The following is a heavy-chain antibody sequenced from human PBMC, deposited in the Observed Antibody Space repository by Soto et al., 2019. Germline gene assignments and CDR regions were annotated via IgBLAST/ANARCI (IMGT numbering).Heavy chain of an antibody. CDR3: ARGHFGVTMDV. D-gene: IGHD3-3*01. CDR2: VNGGGDIT. Sequence: EVQLLESGGGLVRPGGSLRLSCAASEFTFSSYSMIWVRQAPGKGLERVSGVNGGGDITYYAESVKGRFTMSRDNSKNTLYLQMSSLRAEDTAVFYFARGHFGVTMDVWGQGTMVTVSS. J-gene: IGHJ6*02. V-gene: IGHV3-23*01. CDR1: EFTFSSYS.